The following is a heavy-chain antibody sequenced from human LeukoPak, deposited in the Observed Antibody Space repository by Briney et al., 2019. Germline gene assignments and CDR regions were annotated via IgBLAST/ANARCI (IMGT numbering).Heavy chain of an antibody. CDR2: IYGSGQTT. J-gene: IGHJ4*02. Sequence: GGSLRLSCAASGFTFTIYAMTGVRQAPGKGLEGGAGIYGSGQTTYYADSVKGRFTISRDNSKNTLSLQRSSLSSRDTAVYYCAKVSKQWPDGYLDFWGQGALVTVSS. D-gene: IGHD6-19*01. CDR3: AKVSKQWPDGYLDF. V-gene: IGHV3-23*01. CDR1: GFTFTIYA.